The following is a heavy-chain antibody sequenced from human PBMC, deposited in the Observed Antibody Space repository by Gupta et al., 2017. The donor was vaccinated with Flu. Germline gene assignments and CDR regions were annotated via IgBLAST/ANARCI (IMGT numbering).Heavy chain of an antibody. D-gene: IGHD6-19*01. CDR2: IYYSGST. CDR1: GGSISSYY. CDR3: AREGVGSSPPIDY. V-gene: IGHV4-59*01. J-gene: IGHJ4*02. Sequence: QVQLQESGPGLVKPSETLSLTCTVSGGSISSYYWSWIRQPPGKGLEWIGYIYYSGSTNYNPSLKSRVTISVDTSKNQFSLKLSSVTAADTAVYYCAREGVGSSPPIDYWGQGTLVTVSS.